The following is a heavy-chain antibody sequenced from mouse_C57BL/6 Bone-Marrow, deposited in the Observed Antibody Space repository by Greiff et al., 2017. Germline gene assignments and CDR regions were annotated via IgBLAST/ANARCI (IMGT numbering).Heavy chain of an antibody. V-gene: IGHV1-74*01. Sequence: QVQLQQPGAELVKPGASVKLSCKASGYTFTSYWMHWVTQRPGQGLEWIGSIHPSDSDTNYNHKFKGKATLTVDKSSSTAYMQLSSLTSEDSAVYYCAIGFYYDYDLDYWGQGTSVTVSS. CDR3: AIGFYYDYDLDY. CDR2: IHPSDSDT. CDR1: GYTFTSYW. D-gene: IGHD2-4*01. J-gene: IGHJ4*01.